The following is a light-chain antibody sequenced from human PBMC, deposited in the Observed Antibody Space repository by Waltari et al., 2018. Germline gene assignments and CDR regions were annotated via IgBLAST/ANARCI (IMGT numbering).Light chain of an antibody. J-gene: IGLJ2*01. Sequence: QSALTQPPSASGSRGPSVTIPCTGTSRDVGSYNYVSWYQQHPGKAPKLMIYEVTKRPSGVPDRFSGSKSGNTASLTVSGLQAEDEADYYCSSYAGSNNVIFGGGTRLTVL. CDR3: SSYAGSNNVI. V-gene: IGLV2-8*01. CDR2: EVT. CDR1: SRDVGSYNY.